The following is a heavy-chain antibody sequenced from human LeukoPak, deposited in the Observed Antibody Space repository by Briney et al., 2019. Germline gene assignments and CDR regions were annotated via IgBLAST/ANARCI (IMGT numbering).Heavy chain of an antibody. CDR1: GFSFSTFS. D-gene: IGHD6-13*01. CDR2: MSGSSGRT. CDR3: AQGTAAQGS. V-gene: IGHV3-23*01. Sequence: GGSLRLSCAASGFSFSTFSMSGVRQAPGGGLEWVSSMSGSSGRTDYRDSIRGRFTISKDNSKNTLYLQMNSLRVDDTAIYYCAQGTAAQGSWGQGTLVAVSS. J-gene: IGHJ5*02.